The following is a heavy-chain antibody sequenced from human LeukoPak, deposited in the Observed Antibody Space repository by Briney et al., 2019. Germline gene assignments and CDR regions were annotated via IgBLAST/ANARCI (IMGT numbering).Heavy chain of an antibody. D-gene: IGHD4-17*01. V-gene: IGHV3-53*01. CDR1: GFTVGSNY. Sequence: GVSLRLSCAASGFTVGSNYMSWVRQAPGKGLEWVSVIYRSGNSYYADSVKGRFTISRDNSKNTLYLQMNSLRAEDTAVYYCARDLVDYGDPDDAFDIWGQGTMVTVSS. CDR3: ARDLVDYGDPDDAFDI. J-gene: IGHJ3*02. CDR2: IYRSGNS.